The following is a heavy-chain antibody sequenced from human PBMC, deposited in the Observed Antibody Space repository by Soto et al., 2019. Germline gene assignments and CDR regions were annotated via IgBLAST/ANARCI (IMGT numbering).Heavy chain of an antibody. CDR3: AKEGGYSSSSTNFDY. CDR2: ISYDGSNK. J-gene: IGHJ4*02. Sequence: QVQLVESGGGVVQPGRSLTLSCAASGFIFSNYGMHWVRQAPGKGLEWVAVISYDGSNKNYADSVKGRFTISRDNSKNTLYLQMNSLRAEYTAVYYCAKEGGYSSSSTNFDYWGQGTLLTVST. V-gene: IGHV3-30*18. D-gene: IGHD6-6*01. CDR1: GFIFSNYG.